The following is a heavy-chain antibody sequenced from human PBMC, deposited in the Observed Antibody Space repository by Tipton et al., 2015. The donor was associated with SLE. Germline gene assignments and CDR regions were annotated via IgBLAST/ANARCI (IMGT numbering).Heavy chain of an antibody. V-gene: IGHV4-59*08. CDR2: IYYSGST. D-gene: IGHD1-26*01. CDR1: GGSFSGYY. J-gene: IGHJ5*02. Sequence: TLSLTCAVYGGSFSGYYWSWIRQPPGKGLEWIGYIYYSGSTNYNPSLKSRVTISVDTSKNQFSLKLSSVTAADTAVYYCARSPYYEGWFDPWGQGTLVTVSS. CDR3: ARSPYYEGWFDP.